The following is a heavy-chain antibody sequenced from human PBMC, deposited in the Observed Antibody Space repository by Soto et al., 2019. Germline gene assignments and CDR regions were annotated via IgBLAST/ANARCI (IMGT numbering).Heavy chain of an antibody. V-gene: IGHV1-18*01. CDR2: ISPNNGNT. Sequence: QAQLVQSGAEVKKPGASVMVSCKASGFTITSYDITWVRQAPGQGLEWMGWISPNNGNTIYAERVQDRVTMTTDTSTNRAYMELRSLRSDDTAVYYCARDGTYFAYWGQGTLVTVAS. CDR3: ARDGTYFAY. CDR1: GFTITSYD. D-gene: IGHD1-26*01. J-gene: IGHJ4*02.